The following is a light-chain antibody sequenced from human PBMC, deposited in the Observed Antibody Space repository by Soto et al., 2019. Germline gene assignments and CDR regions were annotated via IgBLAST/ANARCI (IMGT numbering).Light chain of an antibody. J-gene: IGKJ1*01. Sequence: QSPVSLSLSKGERATLSSRASQLVSSSLLAWYQQKPGQAPRLLIYGASNRATGIPDRFSGSGSETDFTLTISRLQPEDFALYYCQNFAISPWPFGQGTKVAIK. CDR1: QLVSSSL. V-gene: IGKV3-20*01. CDR2: GAS. CDR3: QNFAISPWP.